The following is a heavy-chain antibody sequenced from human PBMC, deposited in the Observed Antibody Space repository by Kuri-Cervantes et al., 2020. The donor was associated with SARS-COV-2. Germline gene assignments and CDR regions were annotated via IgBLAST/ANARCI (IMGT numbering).Heavy chain of an antibody. D-gene: IGHD2-15*01. J-gene: IGHJ6*02. Sequence: ASVKVSCKASGYTFTSYGISWVRQAPGQGLEWMGWISAYNGNTNYAQKLQGRITITADKSTSTAYMELSSLRSEDTAVYYCASHIVVVVAATNDGMDVWGQGTTVTVSS. CDR3: ASHIVVVVAATNDGMDV. CDR1: GYTFTSYG. V-gene: IGHV1-18*01. CDR2: ISAYNGNT.